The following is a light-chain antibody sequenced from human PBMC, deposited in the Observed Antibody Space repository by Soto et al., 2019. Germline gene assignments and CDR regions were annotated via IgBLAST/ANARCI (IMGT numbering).Light chain of an antibody. Sequence: SYELTQPPSVSVAPGKTAGITCGGNNIGSKSVHWYQQKPGQAPVVVMYYNSDRPSGIPERFSGSNSGNTATLTISRVEAGDEADYYCQVWDSTSDHPVFGGGTKLTVL. J-gene: IGLJ2*01. V-gene: IGLV3-21*04. CDR3: QVWDSTSDHPV. CDR2: YNS. CDR1: NIGSKS.